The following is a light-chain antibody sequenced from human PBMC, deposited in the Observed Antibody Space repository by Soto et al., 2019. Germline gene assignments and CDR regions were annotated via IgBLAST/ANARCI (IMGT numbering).Light chain of an antibody. Sequence: MVLTQSPGTLSLSPGERATLSCKASEIIKTYYFGWYQQKPGQSPRLIINGVYTRASGVPDRFSGRGSGTDFTLTISRLEPEDFAVYYCQFYGSSLITFGQGTRLEI. CDR2: GVY. J-gene: IGKJ5*01. CDR1: EIIKTYY. V-gene: IGKV3-20*01. CDR3: QFYGSSLIT.